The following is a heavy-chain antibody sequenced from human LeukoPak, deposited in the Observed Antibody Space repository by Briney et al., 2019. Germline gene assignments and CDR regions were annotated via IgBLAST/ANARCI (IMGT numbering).Heavy chain of an antibody. CDR3: AKGPEQLWLYFQH. V-gene: IGHV3-23*01. CDR1: GFTFSSYA. CDR2: ISGSGGST. Sequence: GGSLRLSCAASGFTFSSYAMSWVRQAPGKGLEWVSAISGSGGSTYYADSVKGRFTISRDNSKNTLYPQMNSLRAEDTAVYYCAKGPEQLWLYFQHWGQGTLVTVSS. D-gene: IGHD5-18*01. J-gene: IGHJ1*01.